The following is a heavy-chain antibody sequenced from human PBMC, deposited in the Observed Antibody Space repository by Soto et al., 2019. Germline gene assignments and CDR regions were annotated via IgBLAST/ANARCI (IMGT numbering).Heavy chain of an antibody. CDR1: GFTFSTYA. J-gene: IGHJ4*02. D-gene: IGHD6-19*01. V-gene: IGHV3-23*01. CDR3: AKPSSGWADSFDY. Sequence: EVQLLESGGGLVQPGGSLRLSCAASGFTFSTYAMSWVRQAPGKGLEWVSVISGGGGNTYYADSVKGRFTISRDNYKNTLYLQMNSLRAEDTAIYYCAKPSSGWADSFDYWGQGTLVTVSS. CDR2: ISGGGGNT.